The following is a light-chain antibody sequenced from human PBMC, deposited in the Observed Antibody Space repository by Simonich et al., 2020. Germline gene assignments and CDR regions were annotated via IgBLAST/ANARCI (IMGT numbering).Light chain of an antibody. CDR1: QSVLYSSNNKNY. Sequence: DIVMTQSPDSLAVSLGERATINCKSSQSVLYSSNNKNYLAWYQQKPGKPPKLLIYWASTRESGVPDRFSGSGSGTEFTLTISSMQSEDFAVYYCQQYNNWPMYTFGQGTKLEIK. J-gene: IGKJ2*01. V-gene: IGKV4-1*01. CDR3: QQYNNWPMYT. CDR2: WAS.